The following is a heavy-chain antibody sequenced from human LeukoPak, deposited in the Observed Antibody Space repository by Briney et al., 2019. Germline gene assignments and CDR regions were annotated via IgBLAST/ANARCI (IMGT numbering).Heavy chain of an antibody. CDR1: GGSFSGYY. V-gene: IGHV4-34*01. J-gene: IGHJ2*01. D-gene: IGHD4-11*01. CDR2: INHSGST. Sequence: PSETLSLTCAVYGGSFSGYYWSWIRQPPGKGLEWIGEINHSGSTNYNPSLKSRVTISVDTSKNQFSLKLSSVTAADTAVYYCATNPFYSDYDGGYFDLWGRGTLVTVSS. CDR3: ATNPFYSDYDGGYFDL.